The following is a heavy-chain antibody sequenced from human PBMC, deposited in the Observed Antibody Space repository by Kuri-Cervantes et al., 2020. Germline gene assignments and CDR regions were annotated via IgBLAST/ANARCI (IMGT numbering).Heavy chain of an antibody. Sequence: SETLSLTCAVYGGSFSGYYWSWIRQPPGKGLEWIGEINHSGSTNYNPSLKSRVTISVDTSKNQFSLKLSSVTAADTAVYYCARAPYDYVWGSYSAFDIWGQGTMVTVSS. V-gene: IGHV4-34*01. CDR3: ARAPYDYVWGSYSAFDI. J-gene: IGHJ3*02. CDR1: GGSFSGYY. D-gene: IGHD3-16*01. CDR2: INHSGST.